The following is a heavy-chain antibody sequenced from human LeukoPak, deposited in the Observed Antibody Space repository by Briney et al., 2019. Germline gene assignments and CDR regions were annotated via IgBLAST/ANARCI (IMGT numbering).Heavy chain of an antibody. CDR1: GFTVSSNY. J-gene: IGHJ6*03. Sequence: TGGSLRLSCAASGFTVSSNYMSWVRQAPGKGLEWVSVIYSGGSTYYADSVKGRFTIPRDNSKNTLYLQMNSLRAEDTAVYYCARAGSSWTGFYYYYYMDVWGKGTTVTISS. CDR3: ARAGSSWTGFYYYYYMDV. V-gene: IGHV3-66*01. CDR2: IYSGGST. D-gene: IGHD6-13*01.